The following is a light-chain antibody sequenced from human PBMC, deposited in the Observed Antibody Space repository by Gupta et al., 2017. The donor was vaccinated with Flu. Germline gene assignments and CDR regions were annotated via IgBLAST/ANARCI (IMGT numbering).Light chain of an antibody. CDR1: QSVSNS. CDR3: QQYNDWLT. V-gene: IGKV3-15*01. CDR2: GAS. J-gene: IGKJ4*01. Sequence: EIVMTQSPATLSVSPGERATLSCRASQSVSNSLAWYQQKPGQAPRLLIYGASTRATGIPARFSGSGSGTEFTLTINSLQSEDSAVYYCQQYNDWLTFGGGTKVEIK.